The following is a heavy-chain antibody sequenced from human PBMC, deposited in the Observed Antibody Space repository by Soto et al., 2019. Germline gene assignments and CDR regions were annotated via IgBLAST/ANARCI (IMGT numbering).Heavy chain of an antibody. Sequence: QVQLQESGPGLVKPSETLSLTCTVSGGSISSYYWSWIRQPPGKGLEWIGYIYYSGSTNYNPSLKSRVTISVDTSKNQCSLKLSSVTAADTAVYYCARRFGGARAYYGMDVWGQGTTVTVSS. D-gene: IGHD2-15*01. J-gene: IGHJ6*02. CDR3: ARRFGGARAYYGMDV. CDR1: GGSISSYY. CDR2: IYYSGST. V-gene: IGHV4-59*08.